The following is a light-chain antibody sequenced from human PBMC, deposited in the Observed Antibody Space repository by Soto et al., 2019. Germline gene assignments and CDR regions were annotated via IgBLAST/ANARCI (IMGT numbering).Light chain of an antibody. Sequence: EIVLTQSPAPLSLSPGERATLSCRASQSVSTNLAWYQQKPGQAPRVLIYDASDRATGIPARFSGSGSGTDFTLTISSLEPEDFAVYYCQQRGDWPLYAFGQGTKLEIK. CDR2: DAS. CDR1: QSVSTN. J-gene: IGKJ2*01. V-gene: IGKV3-11*01. CDR3: QQRGDWPLYA.